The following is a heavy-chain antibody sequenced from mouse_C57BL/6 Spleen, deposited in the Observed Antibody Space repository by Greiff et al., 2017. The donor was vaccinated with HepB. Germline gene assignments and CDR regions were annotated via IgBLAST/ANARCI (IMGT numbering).Heavy chain of an antibody. J-gene: IGHJ2*01. CDR1: GYTFTSYG. V-gene: IGHV1-81*01. CDR2: IYPRSGNT. D-gene: IGHD2-4*01. CDR3: AREVGTMITFDY. Sequence: QVQLQQSGAELARPGASVKLSCKASGYTFTSYGISWVKQRTGQGLEWIGEIYPRSGNTYYNEKFKGKATLTADKSSSTAYMVLRSLTAEDSAVYFCAREVGTMITFDYWGQGTTLTVSS.